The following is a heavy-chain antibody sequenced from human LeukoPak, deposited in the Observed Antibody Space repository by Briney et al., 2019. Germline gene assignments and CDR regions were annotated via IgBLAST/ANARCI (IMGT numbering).Heavy chain of an antibody. CDR1: GFTFSGYE. J-gene: IGHJ4*02. CDR3: ARRGAGYGGNPIDY. Sequence: PGGSLRLSCAASGFTFSGYEMNWVRQAPGKGLEGVSYISSSGSTIYYADSVKGRFTISRDNAKNSLYLQMNSLRAEDTAVYYCARRGAGYGGNPIDYWGQGTLVTVSS. V-gene: IGHV3-48*03. CDR2: ISSSGSTI. D-gene: IGHD4-23*01.